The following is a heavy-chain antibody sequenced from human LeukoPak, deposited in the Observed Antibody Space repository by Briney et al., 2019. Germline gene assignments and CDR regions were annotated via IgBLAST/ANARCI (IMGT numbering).Heavy chain of an antibody. CDR3: AKDRYCSSTSCSFGTTWFDP. J-gene: IGHJ5*02. Sequence: GGSLRLSCAASGFTFSSYWMSWVRQAPGKGLEWVANIKQDGNEKYYLDSVKGRFTISRDNAKNSLYLQMNSLRDEDTAVYYCAKDRYCSSTSCSFGTTWFDPWGQGTLVTVSS. CDR2: IKQDGNEK. D-gene: IGHD2-2*01. V-gene: IGHV3-7*01. CDR1: GFTFSSYW.